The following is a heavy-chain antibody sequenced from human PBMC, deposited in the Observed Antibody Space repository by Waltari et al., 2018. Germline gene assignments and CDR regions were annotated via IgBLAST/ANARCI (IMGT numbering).Heavy chain of an antibody. V-gene: IGHV3-21*01. CDR2: FRIGTRSNK. J-gene: IGHJ4*03. Sequence: DVLLVESGGGLVKPGGSLRLSCVGSGFSFSGCAMNGVRRAPGQGLEWVASFRIGTRSNKYYADSVKGRFTISRDDGKDSVYLQMNSLRVEDTAIYFCARERAWTGGFDFWGHGTPVTVSS. CDR3: ARERAWTGGFDF. CDR1: GFSFSGCA. D-gene: IGHD1-1*01.